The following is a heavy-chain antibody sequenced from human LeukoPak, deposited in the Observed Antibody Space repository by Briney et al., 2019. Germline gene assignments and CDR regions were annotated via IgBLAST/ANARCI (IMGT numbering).Heavy chain of an antibody. Sequence: GGSLRLSCAASGFTFSSYAMSWVRQAPGKGLECISGFSGSGGSTYYADSVKGRFTISRDNSENTLYLHMNSLRAGDTAVYFCAKDDAWLQFNDWGQGTLVTVSS. D-gene: IGHD5-24*01. J-gene: IGHJ4*02. CDR3: AKDDAWLQFND. CDR1: GFTFSSYA. CDR2: FSGSGGST. V-gene: IGHV3-23*01.